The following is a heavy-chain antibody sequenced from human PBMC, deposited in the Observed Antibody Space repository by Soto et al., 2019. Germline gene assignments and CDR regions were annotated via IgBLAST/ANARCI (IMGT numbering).Heavy chain of an antibody. CDR1: RFTFSNYG. Sequence: QVQLVESGGGVVQPGRSLRLSCVASRFTFSNYGMHWVRQAPGKGLEWVAVIWYDGSKKYFADSVKGRFTISRDNSKNTLYLQMSSLRAEDTAVYYCARDRLDCSTTSCYIPFDYWGQGTLVTVSS. CDR3: ARDRLDCSTTSCYIPFDY. D-gene: IGHD2-2*02. V-gene: IGHV3-33*01. J-gene: IGHJ4*02. CDR2: IWYDGSKK.